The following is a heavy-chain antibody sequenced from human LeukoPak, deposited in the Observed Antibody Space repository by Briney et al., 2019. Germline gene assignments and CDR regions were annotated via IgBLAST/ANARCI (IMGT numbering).Heavy chain of an antibody. V-gene: IGHV4-59*01. CDR2: IYYSGST. D-gene: IGHD6-6*01. CDR3: ARCPYSSSTLFDY. Sequence: SETLSLTCTVSGGSISNYYWNRIRQPPGKGLEWIGYIYYSGSTNYNPSLKSRVTISVDTSKNQFSLKLTSVTAADTAVYYCARCPYSSSTLFDYWGQGTLVTVSS. CDR1: GGSISNYY. J-gene: IGHJ4*02.